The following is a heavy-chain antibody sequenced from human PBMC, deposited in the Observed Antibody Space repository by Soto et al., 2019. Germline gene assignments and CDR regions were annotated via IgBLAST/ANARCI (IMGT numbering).Heavy chain of an antibody. D-gene: IGHD2-15*01. CDR2: TSYDGTNK. Sequence: SLRHYREVSGFTFSTHGMHCVREAAGKGLEWVAGTSYDGTNKYYARSVQGRFTISRENSMKTLYLQMNSLRTEDTAVYYCAKDLSGARWYYDALDVWGQGTTVTVSS. J-gene: IGHJ6*02. CDR1: GFTFSTHG. V-gene: IGHV3-30*18. CDR3: AKDLSGARWYYDALDV.